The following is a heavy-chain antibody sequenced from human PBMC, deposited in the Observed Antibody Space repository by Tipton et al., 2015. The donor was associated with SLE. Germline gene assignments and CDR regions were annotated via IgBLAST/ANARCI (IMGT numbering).Heavy chain of an antibody. CDR1: GGSISSSSYF. D-gene: IGHD5-18*01. J-gene: IGHJ4*02. V-gene: IGHV4-39*07. CDR2: IYYSGNT. Sequence: TLSLTCTVSGGSISSSSYFWGWIRQPPGKGLEWIGSIYYSGNTYYNPSLKSRVTISVDTSKNQFSLKLSSVTAADTAVYYCASSFPSPLNSYGQGTFDYWGQGTLVTVSS. CDR3: ASSFPSPLNSYGQGTFDY.